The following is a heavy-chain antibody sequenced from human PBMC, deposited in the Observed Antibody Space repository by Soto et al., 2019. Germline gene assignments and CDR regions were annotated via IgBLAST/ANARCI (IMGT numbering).Heavy chain of an antibody. CDR1: GGSISSYY. V-gene: IGHV4-59*01. J-gene: IGHJ5*02. Sequence: PSETLSLTCTVSGGSISSYYWSWIRQPPGKGLEWIGYIYYSGSTNYNPSLKSRVTISVDTSKNQFSLKLSSVTAADTAVYYCARGSIVVVPAASVCFDPWGQGTLVTVSS. CDR3: ARGSIVVVPAASVCFDP. CDR2: IYYSGST. D-gene: IGHD2-2*01.